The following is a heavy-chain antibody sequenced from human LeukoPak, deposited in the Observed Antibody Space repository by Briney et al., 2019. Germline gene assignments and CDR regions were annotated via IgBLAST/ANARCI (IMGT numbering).Heavy chain of an antibody. CDR1: GGSISSGSYY. Sequence: ASETLSLTCTVSGGSISSGSYYWSRIRQPAGKGLEWIGRIYTSGSTNYNPSLKSRVTISVDTSKNQFSLKLSSVTAADTAVYYCARVSGVLRYFDVQGHFDYWGQGTLVTVSS. CDR2: IYTSGST. J-gene: IGHJ4*02. CDR3: ARVSGVLRYFDVQGHFDY. D-gene: IGHD3-9*01. V-gene: IGHV4-61*02.